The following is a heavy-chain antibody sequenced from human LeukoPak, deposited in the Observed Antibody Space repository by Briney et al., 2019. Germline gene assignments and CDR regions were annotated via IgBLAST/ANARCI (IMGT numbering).Heavy chain of an antibody. CDR3: AGLPHYDFWSGYYSDY. J-gene: IGHJ4*02. D-gene: IGHD3-3*01. Sequence: ASVKVSCKASGGTFSSYAISWVRQAPGQGLEWMGRIIPILGIANYAQEFQGRVTITADKSTSTAYMELSSLRSEDTAVYYCAGLPHYDFWSGYYSDYWGQGTLVTVSS. CDR2: IIPILGIA. V-gene: IGHV1-69*04. CDR1: GGTFSSYA.